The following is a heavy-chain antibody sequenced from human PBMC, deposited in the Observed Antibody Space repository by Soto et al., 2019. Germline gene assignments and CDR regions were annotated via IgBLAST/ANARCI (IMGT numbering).Heavy chain of an antibody. CDR1: GYIFTSYG. Sequence: QVQLVQSGAEVKNPGASVKVSCKASGYIFTSYGISWVRQAPGQGLEWMGWISAHNANTNYAQKFQGRVTMTTDTXTXTXLMELRSLRSDDTAVYYCATERLAYYFDTSGEDFDYWGQGTLVTVSS. J-gene: IGHJ4*02. CDR2: ISAHNANT. CDR3: ATERLAYYFDTSGEDFDY. V-gene: IGHV1-18*01. D-gene: IGHD3-22*01.